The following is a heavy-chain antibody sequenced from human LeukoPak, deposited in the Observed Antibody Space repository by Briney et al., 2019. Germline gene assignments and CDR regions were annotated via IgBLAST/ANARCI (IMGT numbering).Heavy chain of an antibody. CDR2: IYHSGST. Sequence: SETLSLTCTVSGYSISSGYYWGWIRQPPGKGLEWIGSIYHSGSTYYNPSLKSRVTISVDTSKNQFSLKLSSVTAADTAVYYCARITYYYDSSEKGYFDYWGQGTLVTVSS. CDR1: GYSISSGYY. CDR3: ARITYYYDSSEKGYFDY. J-gene: IGHJ4*02. V-gene: IGHV4-38-2*02. D-gene: IGHD3-22*01.